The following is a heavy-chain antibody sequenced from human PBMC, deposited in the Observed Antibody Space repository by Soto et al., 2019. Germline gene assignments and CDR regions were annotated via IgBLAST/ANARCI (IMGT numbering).Heavy chain of an antibody. V-gene: IGHV2-5*01. Sequence: QITLKESGPTLVKPAQTLTLTCTFSGFSLITSVVGVGWIRQPPGKALEWLALIYWNDDKFYSPSLRSRLTITKDTSKSQVVLTMTNMEPGDTATYYCALRGYCTGDSCYSAWGQGTLVTVSS. CDR2: IYWNDDK. J-gene: IGHJ5*02. CDR3: ALRGYCTGDSCYSA. CDR1: GFSLITSVVG. D-gene: IGHD2-15*01.